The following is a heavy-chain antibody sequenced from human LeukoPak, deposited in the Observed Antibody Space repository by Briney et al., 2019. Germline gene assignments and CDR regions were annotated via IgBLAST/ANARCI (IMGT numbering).Heavy chain of an antibody. D-gene: IGHD6-13*01. CDR1: GGTFSSYA. J-gene: IGHJ1*01. Sequence: RASVKVSCKASGGTFSSYAISWVRQAAGQGLEWMGVIIPIFGTANYAQKFQGRVTITADESTSTAYMELSSLRSEDTAVYYCARGFPGIAAAGSFQHWGQGTLVTVSS. CDR3: ARGFPGIAAAGSFQH. V-gene: IGHV1-69*01. CDR2: IIPIFGTA.